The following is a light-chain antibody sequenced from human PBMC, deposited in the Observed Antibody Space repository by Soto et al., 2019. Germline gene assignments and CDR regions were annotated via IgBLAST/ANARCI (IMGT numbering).Light chain of an antibody. CDR1: SSNIGAGYD. CDR3: QSYDTSLTGWV. J-gene: IGLJ3*02. CDR2: GNN. V-gene: IGLV1-40*01. Sequence: QSVLTQPPSVSGAVGQRVTISCTGSSSNIGAGYDVHWYQQLPGTAPKLLIYGNNNRPSGVPDRFSGSKSGTSASLAITGLQAEDEADYYCQSYDTSLTGWVFGGGTKLTVL.